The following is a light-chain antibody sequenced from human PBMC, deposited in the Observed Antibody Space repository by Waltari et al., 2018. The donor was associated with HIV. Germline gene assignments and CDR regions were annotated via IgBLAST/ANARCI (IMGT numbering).Light chain of an antibody. J-gene: IGKJ1*01. CDR1: QNITSH. V-gene: IGKV1-39*01. CDR3: QQSYSTPRT. CDR2: SAS. Sequence: DIRMTQSPSSLSASVGDRVTIACRPSQNITSHLSWYQQKSGKAPHLLIYSASNLQSGVPSRFSGSGSGTDFTLSIATLQPEDVATYYWQQSYSTPRTFGQGTRVEI.